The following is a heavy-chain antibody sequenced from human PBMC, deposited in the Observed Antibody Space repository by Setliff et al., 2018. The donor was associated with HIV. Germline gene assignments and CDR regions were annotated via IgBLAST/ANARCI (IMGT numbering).Heavy chain of an antibody. J-gene: IGHJ4*02. CDR2: IHTSGST. V-gene: IGHV4-4*07. CDR3: ARAPLQPAERTFDH. Sequence: SETLSLTCTVSNVSINSYYWSWIRQPAGRALEWIGHIHTSGSTNYDLSLMSRVTISVDTSRNQFSLNLNSVIAADTAVYYCARAPLQPAERTFDHWGPGTLVTVSS. CDR1: NVSINSYY.